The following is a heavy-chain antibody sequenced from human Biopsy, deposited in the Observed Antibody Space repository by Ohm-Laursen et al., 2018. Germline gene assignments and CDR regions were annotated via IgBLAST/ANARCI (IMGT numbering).Heavy chain of an antibody. CDR1: GGTFINYA. CDR3: ARDPHGEGRDYGSYFDY. CDR2: ISAYNGHT. J-gene: IGHJ4*02. Sequence: ASVKVSCKASGGTFINYAISWVRQAPGQGLEWMGWISAYNGHTKFARKFQDRVTMTTDTSTTTAYMDLRSLRSDDTVVYYCARDPHGEGRDYGSYFDYWGQGTLVTVSS. D-gene: IGHD4-17*01. V-gene: IGHV1-18*01.